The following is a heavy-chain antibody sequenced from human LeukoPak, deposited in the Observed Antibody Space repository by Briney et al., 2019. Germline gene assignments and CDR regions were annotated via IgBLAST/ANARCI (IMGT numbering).Heavy chain of an antibody. D-gene: IGHD2-2*01. V-gene: IGHV4-59*01. CDR3: ARARGDCSSTSCRIDY. Sequence: PSETLSLTCTVSGVSISSYYWSWIRQPPGKGLEWIGYIYYSGSTNYNPSLKSRVTISVGTSKNQFSLKLSSVTAADTAVYYCARARGDCSSTSCRIDYWGQGTLVTVSS. J-gene: IGHJ4*02. CDR1: GVSISSYY. CDR2: IYYSGST.